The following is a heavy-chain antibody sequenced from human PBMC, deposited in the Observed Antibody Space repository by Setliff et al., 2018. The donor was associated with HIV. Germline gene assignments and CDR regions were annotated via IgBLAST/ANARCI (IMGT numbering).Heavy chain of an antibody. J-gene: IGHJ4*02. CDR3: ARQPLYNDYDWRSYYFDY. D-gene: IGHD5-12*01. V-gene: IGHV4-38-2*01. CDR1: GYSISSGCY. Sequence: SETLSLTCAVSGYSISSGCYWGWIRQPPGKGLEWIGSMYHTGSTYYSQSLNSRFTISVDTSKNQLSLKLRSVTAADTAVYYCARQPLYNDYDWRSYYFDYWGQGSLVTVSS. CDR2: MYHTGST.